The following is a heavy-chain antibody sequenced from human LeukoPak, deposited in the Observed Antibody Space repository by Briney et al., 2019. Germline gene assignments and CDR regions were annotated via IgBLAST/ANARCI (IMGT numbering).Heavy chain of an antibody. J-gene: IGHJ4*02. CDR2: ISAYNGNT. Sequence: ASVKVSCKASGYTFTSYGISWVRQAPRQGLEWMGWISAYNGNTNYAQKLQGRVTMTTDTSTSTAYMELRSLRSDDTAVYYCARIDRFGELLRYNCWGQGTLVTVSS. CDR3: ARIDRFGELLRYNC. CDR1: GYTFTSYG. D-gene: IGHD3-10*01. V-gene: IGHV1-18*01.